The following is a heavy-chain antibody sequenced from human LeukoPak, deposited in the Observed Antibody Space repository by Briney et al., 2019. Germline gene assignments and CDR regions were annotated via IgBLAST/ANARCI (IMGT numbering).Heavy chain of an antibody. Sequence: GGSLRLSCAASGFTFSSYGMHWVRQAPGKGLEWVSLISWDGGSTYYADSVRGRFTISRDNSKNSLYLQMNSLRTEDTALYYCAKDLDGGNEYGFDYWGQGTLVTVSS. V-gene: IGHV3-43*01. CDR3: AKDLDGGNEYGFDY. CDR1: GFTFSSYG. D-gene: IGHD4-23*01. CDR2: ISWDGGST. J-gene: IGHJ4*02.